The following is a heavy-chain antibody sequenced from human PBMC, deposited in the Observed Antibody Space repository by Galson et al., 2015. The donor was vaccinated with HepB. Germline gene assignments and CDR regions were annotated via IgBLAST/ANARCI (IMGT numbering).Heavy chain of an antibody. J-gene: IGHJ4*02. V-gene: IGHV3-23*01. D-gene: IGHD3-10*01. Sequence: SLRLSCAASGFTFSSYAMSWVRQAPGKGLEWVSAISGSGGSTYYADSVKGRFTISRDNSKNTLYLQMNSLRAEDTAVYYYAKDTYYYGSGTQSAYDYWGQGTLVTVSS. CDR3: AKDTYYYGSGTQSAYDY. CDR2: ISGSGGST. CDR1: GFTFSSYA.